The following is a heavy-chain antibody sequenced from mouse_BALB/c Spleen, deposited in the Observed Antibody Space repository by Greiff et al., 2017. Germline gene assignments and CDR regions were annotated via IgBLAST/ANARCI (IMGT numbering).Heavy chain of an antibody. J-gene: IGHJ3*01. Sequence: DVKLVESGGGLVQPGGSRKLSCAASGFTFSSFGMHWVRQAPEKGLEWVAYISSGSSTIYYADTVKGRFTISRDNPKNTLFLQMTSLRSEDTAMYYCASLTGRGFAYWGQGTLVTVSA. CDR2: ISSGSSTI. V-gene: IGHV5-17*02. CDR3: ASLTGRGFAY. D-gene: IGHD4-1*01. CDR1: GFTFSSFG.